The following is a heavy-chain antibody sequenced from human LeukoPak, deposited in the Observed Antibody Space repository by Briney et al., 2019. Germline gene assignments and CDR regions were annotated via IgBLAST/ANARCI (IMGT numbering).Heavy chain of an antibody. CDR1: GGSISSGGYY. CDR2: INHSGST. J-gene: IGHJ4*02. Sequence: SETLSLTCTVSGGSISSGGYYWSWIRQPPGKGLVWIGEINHSGSTNYNPSLKSRVTISVDTSKNQFSLKLSSVTAADTAVYYCARARYYFDYWGQGTLVTVSS. CDR3: ARARYYFDY. V-gene: IGHV4-39*07.